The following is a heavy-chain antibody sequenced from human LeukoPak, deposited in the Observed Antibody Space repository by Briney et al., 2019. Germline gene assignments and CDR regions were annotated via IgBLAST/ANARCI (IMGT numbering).Heavy chain of an antibody. Sequence: SETLSLTCTVSGGSVSSGSYYWSWIRQPPGKGLEWIGYTYYSGSTNYNPSLKSRVTISVDTSKNQFSLKLSSVTAADTAVYYCARDYGYKSVNWFDPWGQGTLVTVSS. J-gene: IGHJ5*02. CDR1: GGSVSSGSYY. V-gene: IGHV4-61*01. D-gene: IGHD1-14*01. CDR2: TYYSGST. CDR3: ARDYGYKSVNWFDP.